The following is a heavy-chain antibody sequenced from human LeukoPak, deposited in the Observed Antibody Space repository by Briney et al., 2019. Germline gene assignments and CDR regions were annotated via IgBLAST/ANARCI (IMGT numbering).Heavy chain of an antibody. V-gene: IGHV1-18*01. J-gene: IGHJ4*02. CDR1: GYTFTSYG. D-gene: IGHD3-22*01. Sequence: ASVKVSCKASGYTFTSYGISWVRQAPGQGLEWMGWISAYNGNTNYAQKLQGRVTMTTDTSTSTAYMELRSLRSGDTAVYYCARVLSDSSGYYSYYFDYWGQGTLVTVSS. CDR2: ISAYNGNT. CDR3: ARVLSDSSGYYSYYFDY.